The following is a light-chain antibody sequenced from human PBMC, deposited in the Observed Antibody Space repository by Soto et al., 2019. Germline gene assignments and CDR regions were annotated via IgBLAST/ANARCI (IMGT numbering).Light chain of an antibody. CDR1: RSNIGSNN. CDR3: AAWDDSLNGAYV. Sequence: QSVLTQPPSASGTPGQRVTISGSGSRSNIGSNNVYWYQQLPGTAPKLLIYSNDKRPSGVPDRFSGSKSGTSASLAISGLQSEDEADYYCAAWDDSLNGAYVFGPGTKVTVL. V-gene: IGLV1-44*01. J-gene: IGLJ1*01. CDR2: SND.